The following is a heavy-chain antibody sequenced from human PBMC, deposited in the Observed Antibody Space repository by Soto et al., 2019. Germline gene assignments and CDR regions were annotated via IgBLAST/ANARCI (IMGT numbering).Heavy chain of an antibody. J-gene: IGHJ4*02. CDR2: IYHSGNT. Sequence: SETLAVTCTVSGGSISSSNWWSWVRQPPGKGLEWIGEIYHSGNTNYNPSLKSRVTISVDKSKNQFSLTLSSVTAADTAVYYCARVAAAGTYFDYWDQGTLVTVS. CDR1: GGSISSSNW. D-gene: IGHD6-13*01. V-gene: IGHV4-4*02. CDR3: ARVAAAGTYFDY.